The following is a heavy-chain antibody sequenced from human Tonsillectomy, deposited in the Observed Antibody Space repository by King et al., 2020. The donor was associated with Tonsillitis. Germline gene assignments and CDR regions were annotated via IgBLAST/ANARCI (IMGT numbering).Heavy chain of an antibody. CDR2: IRFDGTNK. CDR3: AKDGSSGWDPMNYFDY. J-gene: IGHJ4*02. D-gene: IGHD6-19*01. V-gene: IGHV3-30*02. CDR1: GFTFRSYA. Sequence: VQLVESGGGVVQPGGSLRLSCAASGFTFRSYAMHWVRQAPGKGLEWVAFIRFDGTNKYYADSVQGRFTISRDNSKNTLYLQMNSLRTEDTAVYYCAKDGSSGWDPMNYFDYWGQGTLVTVSS.